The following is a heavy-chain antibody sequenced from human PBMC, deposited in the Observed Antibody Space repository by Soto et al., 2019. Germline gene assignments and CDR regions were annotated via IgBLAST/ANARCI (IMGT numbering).Heavy chain of an antibody. Sequence: ASVKVSCKASGYTFTSYDINWVRQATGQGLEWMGWMNPNSGNTGYAQKFQGRVTMTRNTSISTAYMELSSLRSEDTAVYYCARVDYGDYGDYYYMDVRGKGTTVTVSS. CDR1: GYTFTSYD. CDR2: MNPNSGNT. CDR3: ARVDYGDYGDYYYMDV. D-gene: IGHD4-17*01. V-gene: IGHV1-8*01. J-gene: IGHJ6*03.